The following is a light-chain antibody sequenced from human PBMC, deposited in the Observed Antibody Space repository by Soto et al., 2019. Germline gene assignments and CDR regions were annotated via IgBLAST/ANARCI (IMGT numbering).Light chain of an antibody. J-gene: IGLJ1*01. CDR3: CSYAGSYTYV. CDR2: DVS. CDR1: SSNIGAGYD. Sequence: QSVLTQPPSVSGAPGQRVTISCTGSSSNIGAGYDVHWYQQHPGKAPKLMIYDVSKRPSGVPDRFSGSKSGNTASLTISGLQAEDEADYYCCSYAGSYTYVFGTGTKVT. V-gene: IGLV1-40*01.